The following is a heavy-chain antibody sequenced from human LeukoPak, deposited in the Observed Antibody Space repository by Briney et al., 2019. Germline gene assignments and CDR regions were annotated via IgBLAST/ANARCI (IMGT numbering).Heavy chain of an antibody. V-gene: IGHV3-23*01. D-gene: IGHD6-13*01. Sequence: GGSLRLSCVASGFTFSSYAMSWVRQAPGKGLEWVSAFSGSGAGTYSADSVKGRFTVSRDNPKNTLYLQMNNLRAEDTAVYYCATQYGSSWRDYFDYWGQGTLVTVSS. CDR1: GFTFSSYA. CDR2: FSGSGAGT. J-gene: IGHJ4*02. CDR3: ATQYGSSWRDYFDY.